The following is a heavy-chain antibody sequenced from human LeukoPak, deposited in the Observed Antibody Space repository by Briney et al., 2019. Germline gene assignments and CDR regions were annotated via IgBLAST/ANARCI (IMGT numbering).Heavy chain of an antibody. V-gene: IGHV3-13*04. CDR2: IGTVGDT. CDR3: ARDDSWAFDI. Sequence: GGSLRLSCAASGFTFSSYDMHWVRQATGEGLEWVSAIGTVGDTYYPASVKGRFTISREDAKNSLYLQMNSLGAGDTAVYHCARDDSWAFDIWGQGAMVTVSS. J-gene: IGHJ3*02. CDR1: GFTFSSYD. D-gene: IGHD2-15*01.